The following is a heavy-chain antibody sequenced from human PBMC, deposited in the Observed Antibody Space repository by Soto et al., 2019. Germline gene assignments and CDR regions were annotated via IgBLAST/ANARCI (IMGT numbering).Heavy chain of an antibody. D-gene: IGHD2-21*02. Sequence: EVQLLESGGGSVQPGGSLRLSCAVSGFTFRTHAMYWIRQAPGKGLEWVSPIDDTNIAYYADSVKGRFIITRDNSRNTLFLQLDGLRAEDTAIYYCTKRPMCTGDCWYFDDWGQGVLVTVSS. CDR3: TKRPMCTGDCWYFDD. CDR1: GFTFRTHA. J-gene: IGHJ4*02. CDR2: IDDTNIA. V-gene: IGHV3-23*05.